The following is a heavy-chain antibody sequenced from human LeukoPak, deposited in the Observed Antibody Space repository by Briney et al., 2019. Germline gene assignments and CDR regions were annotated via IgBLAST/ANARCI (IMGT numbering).Heavy chain of an antibody. V-gene: IGHV1-46*01. CDR2: INPSGGST. D-gene: IGHD3-10*01. Sequence: GASVKVSCKASGYTFTSYYMHWVRQAPGQGLEWMGVINPSGGSTSYAQKFQGRVTMTRDMSTSTVYMELSSLRSEDTAVYYCARDTLLLWFGELLSGLDYYYYYMDVWGKGTTVTVSS. CDR3: ARDTLLLWFGELLSGLDYYYYYMDV. CDR1: GYTFTSYY. J-gene: IGHJ6*03.